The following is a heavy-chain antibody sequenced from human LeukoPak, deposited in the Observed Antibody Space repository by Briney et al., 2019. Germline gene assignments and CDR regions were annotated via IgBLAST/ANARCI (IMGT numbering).Heavy chain of an antibody. CDR3: ARGYGSGDYFDY. J-gene: IGHJ4*02. Sequence: PSETLSLTCTVSGGSISSGGYYWSWIRQHPGKGLEWIGYIYYSGSTYYNPSLKSRVTISVDTSKNQFSLKLSSVTAADTAVYYCARGYGSGDYFDYWGQGTLVTVSS. V-gene: IGHV4-31*03. D-gene: IGHD3-10*01. CDR1: GGSISSGGYY. CDR2: IYYSGST.